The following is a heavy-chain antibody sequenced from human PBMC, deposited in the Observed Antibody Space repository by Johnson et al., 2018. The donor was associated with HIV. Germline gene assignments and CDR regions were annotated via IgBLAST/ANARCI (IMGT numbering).Heavy chain of an antibody. V-gene: IGHV3-15*01. Sequence: VQLVESGGGSVKPGESLKISCEASGFSFTNAWMNWVRQGPGKGLEWVGRIKSKGDGGTTDYAAPVKGRFSISRDDSRNTLHMQMNSLRAEDTALYYCAKDRDLAAAGTDAFDIWGQGTMVTVSS. CDR1: GFSFTNAW. D-gene: IGHD6-13*01. CDR3: AKDRDLAAAGTDAFDI. CDR2: IKSKGDGGTT. J-gene: IGHJ3*02.